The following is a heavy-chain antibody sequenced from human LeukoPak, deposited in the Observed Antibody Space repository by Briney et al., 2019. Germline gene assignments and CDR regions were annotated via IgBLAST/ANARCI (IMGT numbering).Heavy chain of an antibody. CDR1: GGSFSGYY. Sequence: PSETLSLTCAVYGGSFSGYYWSWIRQPPGKGLEWIGSIYYSGSTYYNPSLKSRVTISVDTSKNQFSLKLSSVTAADTAVYYCARLPHSSSWYFDYWGQGTLVTVSS. CDR2: IYYSGST. V-gene: IGHV4-34*01. D-gene: IGHD6-13*01. J-gene: IGHJ4*02. CDR3: ARLPHSSSWYFDY.